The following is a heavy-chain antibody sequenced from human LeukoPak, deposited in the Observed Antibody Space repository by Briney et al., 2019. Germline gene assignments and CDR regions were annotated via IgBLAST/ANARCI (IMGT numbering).Heavy chain of an antibody. J-gene: IGHJ6*03. Sequence: PSETLSLTCTVSGGSISSYYWSWIRQPPGKGLEWIGYIYYSGSTNYNPSLKSRVTISVDTSKNQFSLKLSSVTAADTAVYYCARTTEGYCSSTRCYGFYYYYYMDVWGKGTTVTISS. CDR3: ARTTEGYCSSTRCYGFYYYYYMDV. D-gene: IGHD2-2*01. CDR2: IYYSGST. CDR1: GGSISSYY. V-gene: IGHV4-59*01.